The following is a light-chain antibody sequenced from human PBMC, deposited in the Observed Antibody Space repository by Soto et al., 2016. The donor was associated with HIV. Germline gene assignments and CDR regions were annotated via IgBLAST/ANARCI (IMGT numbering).Light chain of an antibody. CDR2: GKN. CDR1: SLRSYY. CDR3: NSRDSSGSHLV. J-gene: IGLJ2*01. Sequence: SSELTKDPAVSLALGQTVRITCQGDSLRSYYANWYQRKPGQAPVLVIYGKNNRPSGIPDRFSGSSSGNTASLTITGAQAEDEADYYCNSRDSSGSHLVFGGGTKLTVL. V-gene: IGLV3-19*01.